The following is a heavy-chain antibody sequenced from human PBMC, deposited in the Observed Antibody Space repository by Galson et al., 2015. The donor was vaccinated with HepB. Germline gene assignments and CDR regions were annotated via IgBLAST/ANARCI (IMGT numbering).Heavy chain of an antibody. CDR1: GYTFISYG. CDR3: ARGSRGGVPDY. D-gene: IGHD3-16*01. J-gene: IGHJ4*02. Sequence: VKVSCKASGYTFISYGITWVRQAPGQGLEWVGWVTAYNGDTYYAQKLQGRVTMTTDTPTSTAYMELRSLKFDDTAVYYCARGSRGGVPDYWGQGTLVTVSS. V-gene: IGHV1-18*04. CDR2: VTAYNGDT.